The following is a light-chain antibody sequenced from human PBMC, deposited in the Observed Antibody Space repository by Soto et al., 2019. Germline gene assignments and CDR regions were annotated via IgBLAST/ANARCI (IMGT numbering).Light chain of an antibody. J-gene: IGKJ4*02. CDR3: QQRSDSPPLT. V-gene: IGKV3-11*01. CDR1: QSVFGY. CDR2: DAY. Sequence: EVVLTQSPATLSLSPGDRATLSCRASQSVFGYLAWYQHTPGQAPRLLIYDAYKRATGVPARFSGSWSESDFTLIISSLEPEDFAVYYGQQRSDSPPLTFGGGTKVEIK.